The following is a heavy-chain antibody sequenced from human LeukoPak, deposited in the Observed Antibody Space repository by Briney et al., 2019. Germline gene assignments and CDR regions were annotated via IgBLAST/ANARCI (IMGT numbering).Heavy chain of an antibody. CDR2: ISGSGGST. CDR1: GFTFSSYA. V-gene: IGHV3-23*01. Sequence: GGSLRLSCAASGFTFSSYAMSWVRQAPGKGLEWVSAISGSGGSTYYADSVKGRFTISRDNSKNTLYLQMNSLRAEDTAVYYCAKLPIVVVPAAPDAFDIWGQRTMVTVSS. CDR3: AKLPIVVVPAAPDAFDI. J-gene: IGHJ3*02. D-gene: IGHD2-2*01.